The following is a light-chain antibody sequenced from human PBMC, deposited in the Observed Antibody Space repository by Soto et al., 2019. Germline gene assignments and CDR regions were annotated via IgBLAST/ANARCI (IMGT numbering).Light chain of an antibody. V-gene: IGKV1-5*01. J-gene: IGKJ1*01. Sequence: DIQMTQSPSTVSTSVGDRVTITCRASQSISTWLAWYQHKPGKGPKLLIYDASNLGSGVPSRFSGSTSGTEFTLTSSSLQPDDFATYYCQQYDSYPWTFGQGTKVEI. CDR1: QSISTW. CDR3: QQYDSYPWT. CDR2: DAS.